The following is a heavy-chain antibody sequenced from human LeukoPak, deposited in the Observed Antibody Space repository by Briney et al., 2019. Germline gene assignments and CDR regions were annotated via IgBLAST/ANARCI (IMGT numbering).Heavy chain of an antibody. CDR3: ARNIAAAGTYYYYYMDV. CDR2: IIPIFGTA. Sequence: SVKVSCKASGYTFTGYYMHWVRQAPGQGLEWMGGIIPIFGTANYAQKFQGRVTITTDESTSTAYMELSSLRSEDTAVYYCARNIAAAGTYYYYYMDVWGKGTTVTVSS. D-gene: IGHD6-13*01. J-gene: IGHJ6*03. CDR1: GYTFTGYY. V-gene: IGHV1-69*05.